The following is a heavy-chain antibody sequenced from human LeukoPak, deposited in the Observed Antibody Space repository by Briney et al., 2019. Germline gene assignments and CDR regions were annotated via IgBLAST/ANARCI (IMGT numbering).Heavy chain of an antibody. CDR2: ISAYNGNT. CDR3: ARIRLLRYFDWLLPDQYYFDY. V-gene: IGHV1-18*01. J-gene: IGHJ4*02. D-gene: IGHD3-9*01. Sequence: GASVKVSCKASGYTFTSYGISWVRQAPGQGLEWMGWISAYNGNTNYAQKLHGRVTRTTDTSTRTAYMELRSLRSDDTAVYYCARIRLLRYFDWLLPDQYYFDYWGQGTLVTVSS. CDR1: GYTFTSYG.